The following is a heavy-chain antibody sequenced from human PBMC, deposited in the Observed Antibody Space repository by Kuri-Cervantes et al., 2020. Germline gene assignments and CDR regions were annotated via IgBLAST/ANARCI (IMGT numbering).Heavy chain of an antibody. CDR3: ASNSAQGGGY. Sequence: LRLSCAVSGGSISSGGYSWSWIRQPPGKGLEWIGYIYHSGSTYYNPSLKSRVTISVDKSKNQFSLKLSSVTAEDTAVYYCASNSAQGGGYWGQGTLVTVSS. CDR1: GGSISSGGYS. J-gene: IGHJ4*02. V-gene: IGHV4-30-2*01. D-gene: IGHD2-8*01. CDR2: IYHSGST.